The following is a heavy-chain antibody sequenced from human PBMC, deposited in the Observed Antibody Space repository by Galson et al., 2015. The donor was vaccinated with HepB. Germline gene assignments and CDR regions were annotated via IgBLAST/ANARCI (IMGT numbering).Heavy chain of an antibody. D-gene: IGHD6-25*01. Sequence: QSGASVKKPGESLKISCKGSGCSFTIYWIGWVRQMSGKSLEWMGIIYPCDSDTRYSPSFQGQVTISADKSISTAYLQWSSLKASDTAMYYCARHRAGSLDYWGQGTLVTVSS. CDR1: GCSFTIYW. J-gene: IGHJ4*02. CDR3: ARHRAGSLDY. CDR2: IYPCDSDT. V-gene: IGHV5-51*01.